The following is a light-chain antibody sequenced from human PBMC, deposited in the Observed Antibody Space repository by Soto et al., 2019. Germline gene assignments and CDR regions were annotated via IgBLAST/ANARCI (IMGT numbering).Light chain of an antibody. CDR1: SSDIGGYDY. V-gene: IGLV2-14*01. Sequence: QSALTQPASVSGSPGQSITISCTGTSSDIGGYDYVSWYQQHPGKAPKLIMYEVSDRPSGVSTRFSGSKSGNTASLTISGLQAEDEAHYYCFSYTSSGTRVFGGGTQLTVL. CDR2: EVS. J-gene: IGLJ7*01. CDR3: FSYTSSGTRV.